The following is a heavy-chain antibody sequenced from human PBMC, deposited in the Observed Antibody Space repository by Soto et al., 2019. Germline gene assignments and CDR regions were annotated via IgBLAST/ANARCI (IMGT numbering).Heavy chain of an antibody. D-gene: IGHD6-13*01. V-gene: IGHV4-39*07. CDR2: VSYSGST. CDR1: GGSISYSSYL. J-gene: IGHJ5*02. Sequence: PSETLSLTCTVSGGSISYSSYLWRWIRQPPGKGLQWIGRVSYSGSTYYNPSLKSRVTISVDTSKNQFSLKLSSVTAADTAVYYCAKKGLAAAATGAEHNWFDPWGQGTLVTVSS. CDR3: AKKGLAAAATGAEHNWFDP.